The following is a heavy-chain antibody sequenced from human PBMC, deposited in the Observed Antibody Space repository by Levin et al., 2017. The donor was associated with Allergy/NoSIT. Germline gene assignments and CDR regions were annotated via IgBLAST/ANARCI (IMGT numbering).Heavy chain of an antibody. CDR3: ARDQVAARLPRFNYYGMDV. J-gene: IGHJ6*02. V-gene: IGHV3-30*04. CDR2: ISYDGSNK. D-gene: IGHD6-6*01. Sequence: QSGGSLRLSCAASGFTFSSYAMHWVRQAPGKGLEWVAVISYDGSNKYYADSVKGRFTISRDNSKNTLYLQMNSLRAEDTAVYYCARDQVAARLPRFNYYGMDVWGQGTTVTVSS. CDR1: GFTFSSYA.